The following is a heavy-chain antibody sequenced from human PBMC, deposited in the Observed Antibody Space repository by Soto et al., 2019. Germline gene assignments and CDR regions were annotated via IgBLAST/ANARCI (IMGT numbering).Heavy chain of an antibody. CDR2: ISAYNGNT. D-gene: IGHD3-22*01. CDR1: GYTLTSYG. V-gene: IGHV1-18*04. Sequence: ASVKVSCKASGYTLTSYGISWVRQAPGQGLEWMGWISAYNGNTNYAQKLQGRVTMTTDTSTSTAYMELRSLRSDDTAVYYCARDLFTMIVVVTPGHAFDIWGQGTMVTVSS. J-gene: IGHJ3*02. CDR3: ARDLFTMIVVVTPGHAFDI.